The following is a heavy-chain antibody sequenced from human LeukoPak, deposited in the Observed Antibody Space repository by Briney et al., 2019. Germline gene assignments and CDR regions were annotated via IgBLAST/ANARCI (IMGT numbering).Heavy chain of an antibody. CDR1: GGTFSSYA. V-gene: IGHV1-69*05. J-gene: IGHJ4*02. D-gene: IGHD3-22*01. CDR2: IIPIFGTA. CDR3: AGEYYYDSSGYSPDY. Sequence: ASVKVSCKASGGTFSSYAISWVRQAPGQGLEWMGRIIPIFGTANYAQKFQGRVTITTDESTSTAYMELSSLRSEDTAVYYCAGEYYYDSSGYSPDYWGQGTLVTVSS.